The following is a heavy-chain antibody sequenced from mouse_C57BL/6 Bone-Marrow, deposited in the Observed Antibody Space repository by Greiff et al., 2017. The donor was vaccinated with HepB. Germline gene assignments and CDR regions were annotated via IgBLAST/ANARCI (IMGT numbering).Heavy chain of an antibody. J-gene: IGHJ4*01. D-gene: IGHD1-1*02. CDR1: GFTFNTYA. V-gene: IGHV10-3*01. CDR3: VRVPYYDYDAMDY. CDR2: IRSNSSNYAT. Sequence: EVQLVESGGGLVQPKGSLKLSCAASGFTFNTYAMHWVRQAPGKGLEWVARIRSNSSNYATYYADSVKDRFTISRDDSQSMLYLQMNNLKTEDTAMYYCVRVPYYDYDAMDYWGQGTSVTVSS.